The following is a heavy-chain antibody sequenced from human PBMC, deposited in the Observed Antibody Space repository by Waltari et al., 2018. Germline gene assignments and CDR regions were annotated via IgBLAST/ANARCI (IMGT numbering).Heavy chain of an antibody. CDR2: ISVDNGPT. V-gene: IGHV1-18*01. J-gene: IGHJ4*02. CDR1: GYTFTTYG. CDR3: ARVGGNRYYYDGRGFVYYFDY. D-gene: IGHD3-22*01. Sequence: QVQLIQSGAEVKKPGASVKVSCKASGYTFTTYGITWVRQAPGQGLEWMGWISVDNGPTSSAQKLQDRVTMTTDTSTSTAYMELRSPTSDDTAVYYCARVGGNRYYYDGRGFVYYFDYWGQGTLVTVSS.